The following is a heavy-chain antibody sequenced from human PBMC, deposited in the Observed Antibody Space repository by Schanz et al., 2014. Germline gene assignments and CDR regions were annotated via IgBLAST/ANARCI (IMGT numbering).Heavy chain of an antibody. CDR3: ARDFHGYGPHLDY. V-gene: IGHV3-33*01. J-gene: IGHJ4*02. CDR2: LWHDGSKK. CDR1: GFTFSSYD. Sequence: QVQLVESGGGVVQPGRSLRLSCVASGFTFSSYDVFWVRQAPGKGLEWVAILWHDGSKKYYADSVKGRFTVSRDNSKSTSYLQLNSLRAEDTAVYYCARDFHGYGPHLDYWGQGSLVTVSS. D-gene: IGHD5-12*01.